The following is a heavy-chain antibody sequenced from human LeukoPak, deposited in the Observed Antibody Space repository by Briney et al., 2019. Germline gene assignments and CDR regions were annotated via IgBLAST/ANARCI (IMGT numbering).Heavy chain of an antibody. CDR3: ARVPIRRNWYFDL. J-gene: IGHJ2*01. CDR1: GGSISSSSYY. V-gene: IGHV4-39*07. D-gene: IGHD4-17*01. Sequence: SETLSLTCTVSGGSISSSSYYWGWIRQPPGKGLEWIGSIYYSGSTYYNPSLKSRVTISVDTSKNQFSLKLSSVTAADTALYYCARVPIRRNWYFDLWGRGTLVTVSS. CDR2: IYYSGST.